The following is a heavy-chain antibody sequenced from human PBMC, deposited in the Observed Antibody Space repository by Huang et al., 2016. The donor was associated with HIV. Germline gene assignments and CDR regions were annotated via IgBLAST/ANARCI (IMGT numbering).Heavy chain of an antibody. V-gene: IGHV1-69*05. J-gene: IGHJ2*01. CDR2: IIPLFQEK. CDR3: ATPHHFDSSGYYWFFDL. Sequence: QVQLVQSGGEVKRPGSSVNVSCKASGDTFNTYPIAWVRQAPGQGPEWVGGIIPLFQEKYYAQKFQDRVTFTTDGSRTTVYMELTNLRSEDTAVYYCATPHHFDSSGYYWFFDLWGRGTLVTVSS. CDR1: GDTFNTYP. D-gene: IGHD3-22*01.